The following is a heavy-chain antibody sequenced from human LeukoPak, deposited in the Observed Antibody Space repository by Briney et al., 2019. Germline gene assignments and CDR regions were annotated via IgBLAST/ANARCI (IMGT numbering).Heavy chain of an antibody. V-gene: IGHV4-59*01. J-gene: IGHJ6*02. CDR1: GSSISSYY. D-gene: IGHD4-23*01. Sequence: SETLSLTCSVSGSSISSYYWSWIRQPPGEGLEWIGNIYYSGSTNYNPSLKSRVTISVDTSKNQFFLKLSSVTAADTAVYYCARGPTVVHYYYGMDVWGQGTTVTVSS. CDR3: ARGPTVVHYYYGMDV. CDR2: IYYSGST.